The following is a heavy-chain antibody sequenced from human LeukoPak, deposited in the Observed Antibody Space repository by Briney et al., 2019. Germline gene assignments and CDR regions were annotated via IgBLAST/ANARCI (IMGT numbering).Heavy chain of an antibody. D-gene: IGHD2-2*01. CDR2: TYYRSKWYN. V-gene: IGHV6-1*01. CDR1: GDSVSSNSAA. CDR3: ARAYCSSTSCYVWAFDI. Sequence: SQTLSLTCAISGDSVSSNSAAWNWIRQSPSRGLERLGRTYYRSKWYNDYAVSVKSRITINPDTSKNQFSLQLNSVTPEDTAVYYCARAYCSSTSCYVWAFDIWGQGTMVTVSS. J-gene: IGHJ3*02.